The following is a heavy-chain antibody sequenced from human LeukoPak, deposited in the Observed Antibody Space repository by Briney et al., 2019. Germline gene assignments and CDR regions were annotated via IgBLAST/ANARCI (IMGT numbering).Heavy chain of an antibody. Sequence: SETLSLTCTVSGGSISSSKYYWGWIRQPPGKGLEWIGSIYYSGSTYYNPSLKSRVTISVDTSENQFSLRLSSVTAADTAVYYCARESDSGGFSNYWGQGILVTVSS. CDR3: ARESDSGGFSNY. V-gene: IGHV4-39*07. J-gene: IGHJ4*02. D-gene: IGHD3-22*01. CDR1: GGSISSSKYY. CDR2: IYYSGST.